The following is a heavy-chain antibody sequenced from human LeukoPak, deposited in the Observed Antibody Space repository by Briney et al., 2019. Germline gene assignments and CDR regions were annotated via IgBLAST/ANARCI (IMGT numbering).Heavy chain of an antibody. D-gene: IGHD3-22*01. Sequence: PGGALRLSCAASGFRFDRFYMGCSRQVPGKGLDYIALISASGAVAYYAESVKGRFTSSRDNAKNSVSLQMSSLSACDTAVYYCARSLIVDSEDFWAQGTLVTVSS. CDR1: GFRFDRFY. V-gene: IGHV3-11*04. CDR3: ARSLIVDSEDF. CDR2: ISASGAVA. J-gene: IGHJ4*02.